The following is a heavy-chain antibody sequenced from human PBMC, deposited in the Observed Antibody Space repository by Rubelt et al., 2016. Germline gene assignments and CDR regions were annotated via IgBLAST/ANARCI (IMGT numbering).Heavy chain of an antibody. CDR2: LYSGSGT. V-gene: IGHV3-53*01. J-gene: IGHJ4*02. Sequence: MGGIRQAPGKGLEWVSILYSGSGTYYADSVKGRFTISRDTSKNTLYLQMNSLRAEDTAVYYCAAQASKYYFEYWGQGTLVTVSS. CDR3: AAQASKYYFEY.